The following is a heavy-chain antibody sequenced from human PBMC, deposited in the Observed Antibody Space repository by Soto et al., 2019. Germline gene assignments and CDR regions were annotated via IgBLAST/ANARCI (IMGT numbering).Heavy chain of an antibody. CDR1: GGSISSYY. CDR3: ARDQLRVTIFGVVRPVYGMDV. V-gene: IGHV4-4*07. D-gene: IGHD3-3*01. Sequence: SETLSLTCTVSGGSISSYYWSWIRQPAGKGLEWIGRIYTSGSTNYNPSLKSRVTMSVDTSKNQFSLKLSSVTAADTAVYYCARDQLRVTIFGVVRPVYGMDVWGQGTTVTVYS. CDR2: IYTSGST. J-gene: IGHJ6*02.